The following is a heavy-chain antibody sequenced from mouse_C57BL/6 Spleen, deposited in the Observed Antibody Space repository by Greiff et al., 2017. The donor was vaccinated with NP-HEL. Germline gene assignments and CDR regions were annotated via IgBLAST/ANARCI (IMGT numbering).Heavy chain of an antibody. J-gene: IGHJ4*01. V-gene: IGHV5-16*01. D-gene: IGHD2-2*01. Sequence: EVKLVESEGGLVQPGSSMKLSCTASGFTFSDYYMPWFRQVPEKGLEWVANINYDGSSTYYLDSLKSRFTISRDNAKNILSLQMSSLKSEDTATYYCARAPSYGYDERGYAMDYWGQGTSVTVSS. CDR3: ARAPSYGYDERGYAMDY. CDR2: INYDGSST. CDR1: GFTFSDYY.